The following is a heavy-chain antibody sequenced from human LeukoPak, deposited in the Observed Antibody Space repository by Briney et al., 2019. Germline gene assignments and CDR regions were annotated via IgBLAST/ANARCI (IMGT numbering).Heavy chain of an antibody. CDR3: ARKPPDYGDYDDAFDI. D-gene: IGHD4-17*01. CDR2: IYSCGST. V-gene: IGHV3-66*01. J-gene: IGHJ3*02. CDR1: GFTVSSNY. Sequence: PGGSLRLSCAASGFTVSSNYMSWVRQAPGKGLEWVSVIYSCGSTYYADSVKGRFTISRDNSKNTLYLQMNSLRAEDTAVYYCARKPPDYGDYDDAFDIWGQGTMVTVSS.